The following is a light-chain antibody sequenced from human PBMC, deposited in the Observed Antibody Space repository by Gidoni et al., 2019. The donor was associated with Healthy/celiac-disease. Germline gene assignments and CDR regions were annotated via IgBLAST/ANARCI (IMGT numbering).Light chain of an antibody. V-gene: IGKV3-11*01. CDR3: QQRSNWPLIT. J-gene: IGKJ5*01. CDR1: QRVSSY. Sequence: IVFTQSPAPLSLSTGERATHSCRASQRVSSYLSWYQQKPGQAPSILIYYASNRATGIPARCSGSGSATDFTLTISSLEPEDFAVYYCQQRSNWPLITFGQGTRLEIK. CDR2: YAS.